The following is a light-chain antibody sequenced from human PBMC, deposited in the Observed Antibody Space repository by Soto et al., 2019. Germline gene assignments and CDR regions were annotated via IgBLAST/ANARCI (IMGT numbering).Light chain of an antibody. CDR1: SSDVGDFNY. CDR3: GAYTSNSAHV. V-gene: IGLV2-14*01. Sequence: QAVVTQPASVSGSPGQSITISCTATSSDVGDFNYISWYQQYPGKTPKLIIYEVINRPSGISDRFSGSASGNTASLTISRLQAEDEADYYCGAYTSNSAHVFGTGTKVTVL. CDR2: EVI. J-gene: IGLJ1*01.